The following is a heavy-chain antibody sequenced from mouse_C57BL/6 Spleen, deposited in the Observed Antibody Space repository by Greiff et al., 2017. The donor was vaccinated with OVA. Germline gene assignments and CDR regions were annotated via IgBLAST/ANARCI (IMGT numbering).Heavy chain of an antibody. Sequence: QVQLQQPGAELVRPGSSVKLSCKASGYTFTSYWMHWVKQRPIQGLEWIGNIDPSDSETHYNQKFTDKATLTVDKSSSTAYMQLSSLTSEDSAVYYCARDDYYGSSPWFAYWGQGTLVTVSA. V-gene: IGHV1-52*01. J-gene: IGHJ3*01. CDR1: GYTFTSYW. CDR3: ARDDYYGSSPWFAY. CDR2: IDPSDSET. D-gene: IGHD1-1*01.